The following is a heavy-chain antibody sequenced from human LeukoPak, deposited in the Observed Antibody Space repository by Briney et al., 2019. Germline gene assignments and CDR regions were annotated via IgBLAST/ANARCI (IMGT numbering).Heavy chain of an antibody. J-gene: IGHJ4*02. CDR3: TRVGYIDEGIDY. D-gene: IGHD5-24*01. Sequence: GGSLRLSCAASGFTFSNFRMHWARQAPGKGLVWVALIYGDGSFTRYADSVKGRFTISRDNAKNSLYLQMNSLRAEDTAIYYCTRVGYIDEGIDYWGQGTLVTVSS. V-gene: IGHV3-74*01. CDR1: GFTFSNFR. CDR2: IYGDGSFT.